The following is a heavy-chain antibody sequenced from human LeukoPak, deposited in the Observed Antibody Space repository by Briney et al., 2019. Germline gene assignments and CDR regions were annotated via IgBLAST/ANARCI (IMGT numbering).Heavy chain of an antibody. CDR2: IIPIFGTA. D-gene: IGHD3-10*01. CDR1: GGTFSSYA. J-gene: IGHJ6*03. Sequence: WASVKVSCKASGGTFSSYAISWVRQSPGQGLEWMGGIIPIFGTANYAQKFQGRVTITTDESTSTAYMELSSLRSADTAVYYCARDQSPGYYYYYMDAWGKGTTVTVSS. V-gene: IGHV1-69*05. CDR3: ARDQSPGYYYYYMDA.